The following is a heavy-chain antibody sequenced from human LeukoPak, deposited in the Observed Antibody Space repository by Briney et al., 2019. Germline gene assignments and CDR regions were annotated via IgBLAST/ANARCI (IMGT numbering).Heavy chain of an antibody. Sequence: ASVKVSCKASGYTFTGYYMHWVRQAPGQGLEWMGWINPNSGGTNYAQKFQGWVTMTRDTSISTAYMELSRLRSDDTAVYYCARERTTVAGTGYYYGMDVWGQGTTVTVSS. CDR2: INPNSGGT. D-gene: IGHD6-19*01. V-gene: IGHV1-2*04. CDR3: ARERTTVAGTGYYYGMDV. CDR1: GYTFTGYY. J-gene: IGHJ6*02.